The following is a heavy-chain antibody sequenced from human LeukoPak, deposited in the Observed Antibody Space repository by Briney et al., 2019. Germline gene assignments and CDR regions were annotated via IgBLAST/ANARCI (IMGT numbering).Heavy chain of an antibody. CDR3: ARVDRNSSGYRY. CDR2: IYSAGST. V-gene: IGHV3-53*01. CDR1: GFIISSNY. D-gene: IGHD6-13*01. J-gene: IGHJ4*02. Sequence: GGSLRLSCAASGFIISSNYMSWVRQAPGKGLEWVSVIYSAGSTYYADSVKGRFTMSRDDSKNTVYLQMNSLRVEDTAVYYCARVDRNSSGYRYWGQGTLVTVSS.